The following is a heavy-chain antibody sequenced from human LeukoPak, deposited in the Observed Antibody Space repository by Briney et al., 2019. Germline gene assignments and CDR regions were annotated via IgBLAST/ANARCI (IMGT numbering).Heavy chain of an antibody. CDR1: GFTFSSYS. CDR3: AKDGGGDPDY. J-gene: IGHJ4*02. D-gene: IGHD3-16*01. CDR2: ISSSSYI. V-gene: IGHV3-21*01. Sequence: GGSLRLSCAASGFTFSSYSMNWVRQAPGKGLEWVSSISSSSYIYYADSMKGRFTISRDNAKNSLYLQMNSLRAEDTAVYYCAKDGGGDPDYWGQGTLVTVSS.